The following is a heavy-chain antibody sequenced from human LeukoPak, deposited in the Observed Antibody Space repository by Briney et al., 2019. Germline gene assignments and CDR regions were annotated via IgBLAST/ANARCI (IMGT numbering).Heavy chain of an antibody. CDR1: GFTFGDYG. CDR2: IRSKGFGGTT. J-gene: IGHJ4*02. D-gene: IGHD6-19*01. V-gene: IGHV3-49*04. CDR3: TRPRGGSGGEPFDY. Sequence: GGSLRLSCTGSGFTFGDYGMTWVRQAPGKGLEWVGFIRSKGFGGTTEYAASVEGRFTISREDSKSSAYLQMNSLKTDDTAVYYCTRPRGGSGGEPFDYWGQGTLVTVSS.